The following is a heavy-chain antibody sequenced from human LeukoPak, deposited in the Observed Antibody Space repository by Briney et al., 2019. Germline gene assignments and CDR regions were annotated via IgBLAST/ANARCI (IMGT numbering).Heavy chain of an antibody. CDR3: AKGSRGGNTENDY. V-gene: IGHV3-23*01. CDR1: GSTFSSYA. D-gene: IGHD4-23*01. CDR2: ISGSGGST. J-gene: IGHJ4*02. Sequence: GGSLRLSCAASGSTFSSYAMSWVRQAPGKGLEWVSAISGSGGSTYYADSVKGRFTISRDNSKNTLYLQMNSLRAEDTAVYYCAKGSRGGNTENDYWGQGTLVTVSS.